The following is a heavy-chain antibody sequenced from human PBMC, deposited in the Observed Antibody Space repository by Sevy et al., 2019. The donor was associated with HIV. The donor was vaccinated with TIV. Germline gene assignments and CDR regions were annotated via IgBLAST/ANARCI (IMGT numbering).Heavy chain of an antibody. CDR1: GGSISSYY. CDR3: ARARVRATTFFDY. V-gene: IGHV4-59*01. D-gene: IGHD1-26*01. CDR2: IYYSGST. J-gene: IGHJ4*02. Sequence: SESLSLTCTVSGGSISSYYWSWIRQPPGKGLEWIGYIYYSGSTNYNPPLKSRVTISVDTSKNQFSLKLSSVIASDTAVYYCARARVRATTFFDYWGQGTLVSVSS.